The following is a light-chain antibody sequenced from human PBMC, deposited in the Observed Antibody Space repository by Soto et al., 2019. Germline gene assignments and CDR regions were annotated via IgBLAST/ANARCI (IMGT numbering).Light chain of an antibody. CDR2: GAS. J-gene: IGKJ1*01. CDR3: QQYGRSPWT. Sequence: EVVFTQSPVTLSLSPGERATLXCMASQSVSSNYLAWYQQKPGQAPRLVIYGASSRATGIPDRFSGSGSGTDFTLTISRLEPEDFAVYYCQQYGRSPWTVGQGTKVDVK. CDR1: QSVSSNY. V-gene: IGKV3-20*01.